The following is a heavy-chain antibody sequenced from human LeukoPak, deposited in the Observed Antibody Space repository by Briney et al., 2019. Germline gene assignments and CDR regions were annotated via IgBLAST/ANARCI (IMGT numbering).Heavy chain of an antibody. CDR1: GGSISSSSYY. CDR3: ARAPPRGWYYDSSGIWDY. J-gene: IGHJ4*02. CDR2: IYYSGST. V-gene: IGHV4-39*07. Sequence: SETLSLTCTVSGGSISSSSYYWGWIRQPPGKGLEWIGSIYYSGSTYYNPSLKSRVTISVDTSKNQFSLKLSSVTAADTAVYYCARAPPRGWYYDSSGIWDYWGQGTLVTVSS. D-gene: IGHD3-22*01.